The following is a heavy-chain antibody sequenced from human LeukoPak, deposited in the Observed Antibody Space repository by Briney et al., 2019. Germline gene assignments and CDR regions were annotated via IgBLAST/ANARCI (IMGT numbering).Heavy chain of an antibody. V-gene: IGHV4-39*07. CDR2: IYYSGST. CDR1: GGSISSSSYY. Sequence: PSETLSLTCTVSGGSISSSSYYWGWIRQPPGKGLEWIGSIYYSGSTYYNPSLKSRVTISVDTSKNQFSLKLSSVTAADTAVYYCARSHCTNGVCYLIRPTSNWFDPWGQGTLVTVSS. J-gene: IGHJ5*02. D-gene: IGHD2-8*01. CDR3: ARSHCTNGVCYLIRPTSNWFDP.